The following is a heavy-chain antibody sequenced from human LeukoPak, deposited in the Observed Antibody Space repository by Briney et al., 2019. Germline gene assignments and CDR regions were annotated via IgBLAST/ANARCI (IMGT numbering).Heavy chain of an antibody. J-gene: IGHJ4*02. V-gene: IGHV3-74*01. CDR2: INSEGTAT. CDR1: EFTFSSNL. Sequence: GGPLRLSCAPSEFTFSSNLRNWGHQASGKWLVCVSRINSEGTATSYADSVKGRFTISRDNAKNTLYLEMGSLRVDDTAVYYCATLTVASSFDYWGQGTLVTVSS. CDR3: ATLTVASSFDY. D-gene: IGHD6-19*01.